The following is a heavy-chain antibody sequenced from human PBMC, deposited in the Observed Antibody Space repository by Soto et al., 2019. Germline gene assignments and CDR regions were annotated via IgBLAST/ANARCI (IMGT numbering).Heavy chain of an antibody. J-gene: IGHJ6*02. CDR2: INPSGGST. V-gene: IGHV1-46*01. CDR1: GYTFTSYY. Sequence: VASVKVSCKASGYTFTSYYMHWVRQAPGQGLEWMGIINPSGGSTSYAQKFQGRVTMTRDTSTSTVYMELSSLRSEDTAVYYCARDCSGGSCRPRYYYYGMDVWGQGTTVTVSS. D-gene: IGHD2-15*01. CDR3: ARDCSGGSCRPRYYYYGMDV.